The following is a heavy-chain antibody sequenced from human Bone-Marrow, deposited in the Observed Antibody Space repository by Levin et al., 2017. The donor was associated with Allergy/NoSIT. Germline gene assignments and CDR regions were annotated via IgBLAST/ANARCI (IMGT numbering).Heavy chain of an antibody. D-gene: IGHD1-20*01. V-gene: IGHV3-33*01. CDR3: ARDPPYNWNDFPFGDKNYYYYGMDV. J-gene: IGHJ6*02. Sequence: SCAASGFTFSSYGMHWVRQAPGKGLEWVAVIWYDGSNKYYADSVKGRFTISRDNSKNTLYLQMNSLRAEDTAVYYCARDPPYNWNDFPFGDKNYYYYGMDVWGQGTTVTVSS. CDR2: IWYDGSNK. CDR1: GFTFSSYG.